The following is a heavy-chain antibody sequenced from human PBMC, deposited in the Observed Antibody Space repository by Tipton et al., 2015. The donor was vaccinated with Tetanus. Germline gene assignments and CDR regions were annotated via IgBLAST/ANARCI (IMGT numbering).Heavy chain of an antibody. D-gene: IGHD2-8*01. V-gene: IGHV4-31*03. CDR1: GGSIRSGGYY. Sequence: TLSLTCTVSGGSIRSGGYYWTWIRQHPERGLEWIGYIYYTGNTYYNPSLKSRVTISVDPSKNQFSLKLTSLTAADTAVYYCARRLIQNWFDPWGQGTLVTVSS. J-gene: IGHJ5*02. CDR3: ARRLIQNWFDP. CDR2: IYYTGNT.